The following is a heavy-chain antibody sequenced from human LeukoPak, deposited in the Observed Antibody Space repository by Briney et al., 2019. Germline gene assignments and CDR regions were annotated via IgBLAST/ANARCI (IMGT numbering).Heavy chain of an antibody. Sequence: SETLSLTCAVYGGSFSAYYWSWIRQPPGKGLEWIGSIYYSGSTYYNPSLKSRVTISVDTSKNQFSLKLSSVTAADTAVYYCARHPMRIGGGSGSYYKDWGQGTLVTVSS. D-gene: IGHD3-10*01. CDR1: GGSFSAYY. J-gene: IGHJ4*02. V-gene: IGHV4-34*01. CDR2: IYYSGST. CDR3: ARHPMRIGGGSGSYYKD.